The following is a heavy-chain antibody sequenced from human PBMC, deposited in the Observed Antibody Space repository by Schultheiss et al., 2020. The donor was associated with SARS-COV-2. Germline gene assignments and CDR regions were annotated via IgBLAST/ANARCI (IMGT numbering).Heavy chain of an antibody. CDR1: GFTFSSYA. J-gene: IGHJ6*02. V-gene: IGHV1-69*01. CDR2: IIPIFGTA. CDR3: ARASEYCSSTSCYDGMDV. Sequence: SCAASGFTFSSYAISWVRQAPGQGLEWMGGIIPIFGTANYAQKFQGRVTITADESTSTAYMELSSLRSEDTAVYYCARASEYCSSTSCYDGMDVWGQGTTVTVSS. D-gene: IGHD2-2*01.